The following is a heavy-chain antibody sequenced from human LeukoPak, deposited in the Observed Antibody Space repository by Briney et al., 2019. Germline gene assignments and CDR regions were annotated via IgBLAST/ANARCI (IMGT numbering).Heavy chain of an antibody. V-gene: IGHV3-23*01. J-gene: IGHJ4*02. CDR2: ISGSGGST. CDR1: GLSFNDYG. D-gene: IGHD3-22*01. Sequence: PGGSLRLSCTASGLSFNDYGMSWVRQAPGKGLEWVSAISGSGGSTYYADSVKGRFTISRDNSKNTLVLQLNSLRAEDTAVYYCAKDPTDFDSSGQTYFDYWGQGTLVTVSS. CDR3: AKDPTDFDSSGQTYFDY.